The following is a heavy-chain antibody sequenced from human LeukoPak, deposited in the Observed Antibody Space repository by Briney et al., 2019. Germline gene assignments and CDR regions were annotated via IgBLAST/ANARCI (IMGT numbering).Heavy chain of an antibody. CDR2: MNPNSGNT. V-gene: IGHV1-8*03. CDR3: ARASDFWSGYYAMDV. D-gene: IGHD3-3*01. J-gene: IGHJ6*03. Sequence: ASVNVSCKASGGTFSSYAISWVRQAPGQGLEWMGWMNPNSGNTGYAQKFQGRVTITRNTSISTAYMELSSLRSEDTAVYYCARASDFWSGYYAMDVWGKGTTVTVSS. CDR1: GGTFSSYA.